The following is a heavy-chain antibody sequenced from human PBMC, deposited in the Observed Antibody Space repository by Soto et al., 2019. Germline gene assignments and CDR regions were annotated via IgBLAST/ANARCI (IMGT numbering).Heavy chain of an antibody. J-gene: IGHJ4*02. D-gene: IGHD1-1*01. CDR2: ISYTGST. V-gene: IGHV4-39*01. CDR3: ARRYGYSFDY. CDR1: GDSISSSNYH. Sequence: SETLSLTCTVSGDSISSSNYHWGWIRQPPGKGLEWIGSISYTGSTYYNPSLKSRVTISVDTSKNQFSLKLSSVTAADTAVYYCARRYGYSFDYWGQGTLVTVSS.